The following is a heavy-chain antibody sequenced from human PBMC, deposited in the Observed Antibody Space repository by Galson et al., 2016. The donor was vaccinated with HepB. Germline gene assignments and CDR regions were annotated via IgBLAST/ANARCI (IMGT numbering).Heavy chain of an antibody. V-gene: IGHV1-18*04. J-gene: IGHJ4*02. D-gene: IGHD6-19*01. Sequence: SVKVSCKASGYTLTNYGISWVRQAPGQGLEWMGWISPYNGSTKYSDKLQGRVTMTTDTSTSTAYMELRSLRSDDTAMYYCALSSGSYHDLDDWGQGTLVTVS. CDR2: ISPYNGST. CDR3: ALSSGSYHDLDD. CDR1: GYTLTNYG.